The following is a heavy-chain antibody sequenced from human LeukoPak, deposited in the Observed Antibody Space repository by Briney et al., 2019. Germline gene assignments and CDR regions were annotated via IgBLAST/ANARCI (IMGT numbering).Heavy chain of an antibody. Sequence: SGPTLVNPTQTLTLTCTFSGFSLSTSGMCVSWIRQPPGKALEWRARIDWDDDKYYSTSLKTRLTISKDTSKNQVVLTMTTMNPVDTAPYYWAWITWVAVARGGIPPPPDAFDIWGQGTMVTVSS. D-gene: IGHD6-19*01. J-gene: IGHJ3*02. CDR3: AWITWVAVARGGIPPPPDAFDI. CDR1: GFSLSTSGMC. V-gene: IGHV2-70*11. CDR2: IDWDDDK.